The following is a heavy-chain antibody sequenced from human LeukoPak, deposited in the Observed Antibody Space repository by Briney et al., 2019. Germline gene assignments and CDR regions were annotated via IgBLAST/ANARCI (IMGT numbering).Heavy chain of an antibody. V-gene: IGHV4-59*01. CDR3: ARGAITMVRGVIITAFGY. D-gene: IGHD3-10*01. CDR2: IYYSGST. J-gene: IGHJ4*02. CDR1: GGAISSYY. Sequence: PSETLSLTCTVSGGAISSYYWSWIRQPPGKGLEWIGYIYYSGSTNYNPSLKSRVTISVDTSKNQFSLKLSSVTAADTAVYYCARGAITMVRGVIITAFGYWGQGTLVTVSS.